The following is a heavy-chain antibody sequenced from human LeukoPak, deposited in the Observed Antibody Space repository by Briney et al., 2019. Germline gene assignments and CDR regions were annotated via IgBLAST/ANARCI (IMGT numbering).Heavy chain of an antibody. CDR1: GFTFSSYE. D-gene: IGHD5-24*01. V-gene: IGHV3-48*03. J-gene: IGHJ4*02. CDR2: TSSSGSTI. Sequence: PGGSLRLSCAASGFTFSSYEMNWVRQAPGKGLEWVSYTSSSGSTIYYADSVKGRFTISRDNAKNSLYLQMNSLRAEDTAVYYCARDSRDGYYRPDYFDYWGQGILVTVSS. CDR3: ARDSRDGYYRPDYFDY.